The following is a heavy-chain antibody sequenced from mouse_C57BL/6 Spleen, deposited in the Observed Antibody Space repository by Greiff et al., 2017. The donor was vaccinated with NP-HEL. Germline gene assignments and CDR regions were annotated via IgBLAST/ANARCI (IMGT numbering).Heavy chain of an antibody. CDR2: ISYDGSN. CDR3: ARESYYYDFDY. J-gene: IGHJ2*01. CDR1: GYSITSGYY. D-gene: IGHD1-1*01. V-gene: IGHV3-6*01. Sequence: DVQLQESGPGLVKPSQSLSLTCSVTGYSITSGYYWNWIRQFPGNKLEWMGYISYDGSNNYNPSLKNRISITRDTSKNQFFLKLNSVTTEDTATYYCARESYYYDFDYWGQGTTLTVSS.